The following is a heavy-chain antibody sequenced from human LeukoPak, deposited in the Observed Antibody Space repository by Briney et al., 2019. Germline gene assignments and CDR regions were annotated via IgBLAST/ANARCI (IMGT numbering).Heavy chain of an antibody. Sequence: SETLSLTCVVSGASVSTTSCLWGWVRQTPGKGLEWSGSISYTGSSYYNPSLNSRVTMSLDPAKNHFSLRMTSLTAADTAVYYCVRDLGVGGSWPLDFWGPGTVVIVSS. J-gene: IGHJ4*02. CDR2: ISYTGSS. CDR3: VRDLGVGGSWPLDF. CDR1: GASVSTTSCL. D-gene: IGHD2-15*01. V-gene: IGHV4-39*07.